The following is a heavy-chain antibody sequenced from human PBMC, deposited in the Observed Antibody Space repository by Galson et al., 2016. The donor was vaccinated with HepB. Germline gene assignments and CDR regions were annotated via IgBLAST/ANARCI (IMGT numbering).Heavy chain of an antibody. Sequence: SLRLSCAASGFTFSDYWMSWVRQAPGKGLEWISYISGTSENIYYADSVKDRFTISRDNSKNPLYLQMDSLRAEDTAVYYCVGAHDLWSAYYTGVVYWGQGTLVTVSS. CDR2: ISGTSENI. CDR1: GFTFSDYW. J-gene: IGHJ4*02. D-gene: IGHD3-3*01. CDR3: VGAHDLWSAYYTGVVY. V-gene: IGHV3-11*04.